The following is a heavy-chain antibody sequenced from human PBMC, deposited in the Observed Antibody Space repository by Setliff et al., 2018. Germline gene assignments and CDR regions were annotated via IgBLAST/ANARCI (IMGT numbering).Heavy chain of an antibody. CDR3: SRDLQGSGDYVVDY. Sequence: GGSLRLSCTASGFTFRSYWMKWVRQAPGKGLEWVADIRHDGTTIYYVDSVKGRFTISRDNAENSLTLQMNSLRVEDTAVYYCSRDLQGSGDYVVDYWGQGTLVTVSS. V-gene: IGHV3-7*01. CDR2: IRHDGTTI. CDR1: GFTFRSYW. J-gene: IGHJ4*02. D-gene: IGHD4-17*01.